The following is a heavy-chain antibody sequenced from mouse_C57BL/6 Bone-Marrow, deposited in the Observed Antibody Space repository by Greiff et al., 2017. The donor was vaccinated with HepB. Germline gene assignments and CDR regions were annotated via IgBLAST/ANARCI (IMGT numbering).Heavy chain of an antibody. J-gene: IGHJ4*01. CDR1: GFTFSDYY. CDR3: ARHKKTAQATIPYYYAMDY. CDR2: ISNGGGST. V-gene: IGHV5-12*01. D-gene: IGHD3-2*02. Sequence: EVMLVESGGGLVQPGGSLKLSCAASGFTFSDYYMYWVRQTPEKRLEWVAYISNGGGSTYYPDTVKGRFTISRDNAKNTLYLQMSRLKSEDTAMYYCARHKKTAQATIPYYYAMDYWGQGTSVTVSS.